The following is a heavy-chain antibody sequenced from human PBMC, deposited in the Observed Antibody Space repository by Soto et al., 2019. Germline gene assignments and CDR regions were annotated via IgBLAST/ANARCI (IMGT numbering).Heavy chain of an antibody. Sequence: SVKVSCKTSGGTFSSYAISWVRQAPGQGLEWMGGIIPIFGTANYAQKFQGRVTITADKSTSTAYMELSSLRSEDTAVYYCARVSDWEPGAFDYWGQGTLVTVSS. CDR2: IIPIFGTA. D-gene: IGHD1-1*01. CDR3: ARVSDWEPGAFDY. J-gene: IGHJ4*02. V-gene: IGHV1-69*06. CDR1: GGTFSSYA.